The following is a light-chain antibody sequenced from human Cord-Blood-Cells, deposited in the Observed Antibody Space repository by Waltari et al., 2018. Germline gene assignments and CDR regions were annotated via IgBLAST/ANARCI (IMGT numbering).Light chain of an antibody. CDR3: QQLNSYPLT. J-gene: IGKJ4*01. Sequence: IQLTQSPSSLSASVGDRVTITCRASQGISSYLAWYRQKPGKAPKLLIYAASTLQIVVPSSFSGSGSGTVFTLTISSLQPEDFATYNCQQLNSYPLTFGGGTKVEIK. CDR2: AAS. V-gene: IGKV1-9*01. CDR1: QGISSY.